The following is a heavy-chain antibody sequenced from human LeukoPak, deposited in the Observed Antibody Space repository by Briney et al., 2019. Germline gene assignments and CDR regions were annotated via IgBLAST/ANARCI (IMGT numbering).Heavy chain of an antibody. J-gene: IGHJ6*03. CDR2: ISYDGSNK. CDR1: GFTFSSYG. CDR3: EKDRGYCSGGSCYPNYYYYYMDV. Sequence: GGSLRLSCAASGFTFSSYGMHWVRQGPGKGLEWVAVISYDGSNKYYADSVQGRFTISRDNSKNTLYLQMNSLRAEDTAVYYCEKDRGYCSGGSCYPNYYYYYMDVWGKGTTVTVSS. D-gene: IGHD2-15*01. V-gene: IGHV3-30*18.